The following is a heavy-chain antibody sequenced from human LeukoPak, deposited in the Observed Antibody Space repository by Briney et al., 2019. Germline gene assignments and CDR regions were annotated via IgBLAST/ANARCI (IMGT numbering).Heavy chain of an antibody. D-gene: IGHD3-16*01. J-gene: IGHJ4*02. CDR2: FHNSGTS. CDR3: TRGAGWLIDY. CDR1: DDSISDYY. Sequence: SSETLSLTCTVSDDSISDYYRGWIRQPPGKGLEWIGYFHNSGTSTYNPSLKSRVTISADTSKNQFSLKLNSLTTADTVVYYCTRGAGWLIDYWGQGILVTVSS. V-gene: IGHV4-59*01.